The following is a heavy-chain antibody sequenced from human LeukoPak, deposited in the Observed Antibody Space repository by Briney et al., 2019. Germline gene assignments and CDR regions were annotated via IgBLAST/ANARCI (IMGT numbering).Heavy chain of an antibody. CDR1: GYTFTSYY. Sequence: GASVKVSCKASGYTFTSYYMHWVRQAPGQGLEWMGIINPSGGSTYYAQKFQGRVTMTRDTSTSTVYMELSSLRSEDTAVYYCARELPLYSGYHTDYYYYMDVWGKGTTVTVSS. CDR2: INPSGGST. CDR3: ARELPLYSGYHTDYYYYMDV. D-gene: IGHD5-12*01. V-gene: IGHV1-46*01. J-gene: IGHJ6*03.